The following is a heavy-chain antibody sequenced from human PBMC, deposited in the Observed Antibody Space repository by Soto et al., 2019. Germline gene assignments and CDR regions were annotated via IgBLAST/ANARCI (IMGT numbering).Heavy chain of an antibody. D-gene: IGHD3-3*01. V-gene: IGHV1-18*01. Sequence: ASVKVSCKSSGYRFETYAMSWVRQAPGQGLEWMGWIRAYNIDTYYAQKFQDRVTMTTDTSTGTAYMELRSLRSDDTAVYYCARGHGVIIGAMDVWGQGTTVTVSS. CDR1: GYRFETYA. J-gene: IGHJ6*02. CDR2: IRAYNIDT. CDR3: ARGHGVIIGAMDV.